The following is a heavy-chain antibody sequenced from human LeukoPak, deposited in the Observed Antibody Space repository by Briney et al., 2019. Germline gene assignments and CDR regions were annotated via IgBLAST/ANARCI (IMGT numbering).Heavy chain of an antibody. CDR2: LTDSGGTT. CDR1: GFTFSTYA. CDR3: AKKRDAFDI. D-gene: IGHD5-24*01. Sequence: GGSLRLSCVASGFTFSTYAMGWVRQAPGKRPEWVSSLTDSGGTTYYVDSVKGRFTISRDNSKNTLYLHMNSLRAEDTAMYYCAKKRDAFDIWGQGTVVAVSS. J-gene: IGHJ3*02. V-gene: IGHV3-23*01.